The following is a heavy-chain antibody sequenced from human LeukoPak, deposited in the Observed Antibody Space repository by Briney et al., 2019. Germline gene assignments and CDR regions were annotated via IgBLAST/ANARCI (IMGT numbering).Heavy chain of an antibody. V-gene: IGHV3-48*03. CDR3: VKAGGTSGYRPLHH. CDR2: SSSSGSTR. Sequence: QPGGSLRLSCAASGFTFSSYEMNWVRQAPGQGLEWVSHSSSSGSTRYYADSVRGRFIISRDDAKNSLYLQMNNLRPEDTALYHCVKAGGTSGYRPLHHWGQGTLVTVSS. CDR1: GFTFSSYE. D-gene: IGHD3-22*01. J-gene: IGHJ1*01.